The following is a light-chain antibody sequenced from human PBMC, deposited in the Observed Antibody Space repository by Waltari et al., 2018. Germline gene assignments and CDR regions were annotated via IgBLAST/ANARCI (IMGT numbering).Light chain of an antibody. Sequence: EIVLTQSPGTLSLSPGERATLSCRASQSIGRYLACYQQKPDQAPRLLISGASSRATGIPDRFSGSGSGTDFSLPISRLEPEDFAVYYCQNHERLPATFGQGTKVEIK. J-gene: IGKJ1*01. V-gene: IGKV3-20*01. CDR2: GAS. CDR1: QSIGRY. CDR3: QNHERLPAT.